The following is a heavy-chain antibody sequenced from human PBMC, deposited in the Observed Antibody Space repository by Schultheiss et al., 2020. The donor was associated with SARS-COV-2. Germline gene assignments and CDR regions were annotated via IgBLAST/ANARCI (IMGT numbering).Heavy chain of an antibody. CDR2: IWYDGNNK. Sequence: GGSLRLSCAASGFTFSSYGMHWVRQAPGKGLEWVAVIWYDGNNKYYEDSVKGRFTISRDNSKNTLYLQMNSLRVEDTAVYYCAREAYGYNHYWYFDLWGRGTLVTGSS. D-gene: IGHD5-24*01. J-gene: IGHJ2*01. V-gene: IGHV3-33*01. CDR1: GFTFSSYG. CDR3: AREAYGYNHYWYFDL.